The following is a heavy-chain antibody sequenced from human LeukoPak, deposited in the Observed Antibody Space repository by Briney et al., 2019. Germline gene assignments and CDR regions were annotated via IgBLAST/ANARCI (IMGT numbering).Heavy chain of an antibody. V-gene: IGHV3-64D*09. CDR1: GFTVSSYD. Sequence: GGSLRLSCSASGFTVSSYDMHWVRQAPGKGLEYVSAMSSSGGKTYYADSMKGRVIISRDNSKNTLYLQLSSLTPEDTAVYFCVKGAESYCDSRRDYWGQGTLVTVSS. D-gene: IGHD3-22*01. CDR3: VKGAESYCDSRRDY. CDR2: MSSSGGKT. J-gene: IGHJ4*02.